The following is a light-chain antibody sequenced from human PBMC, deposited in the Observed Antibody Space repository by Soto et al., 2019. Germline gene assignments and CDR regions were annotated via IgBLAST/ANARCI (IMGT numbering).Light chain of an antibody. CDR1: QSISSY. CDR3: LQDYTYPLT. CDR2: VAF. J-gene: IGKJ4*01. Sequence: IQMTQSPSSLSASVGDRVTITCRASQSISSYLNWYQQKPGKAPKLLISVAFSLQSGVPSRFSGSGSGTDFTLTISSLQPEDFATYYCLQDYTYPLTFGGGTKVDI. V-gene: IGKV1-6*01.